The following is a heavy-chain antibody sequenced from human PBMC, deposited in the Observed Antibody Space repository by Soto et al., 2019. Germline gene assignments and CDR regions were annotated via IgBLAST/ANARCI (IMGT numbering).Heavy chain of an antibody. Sequence: ASVKVSCKASGYSVIKYGISWVRQAPGQGLEWMGWISTYNGDTNSAPKFQGRVTMTRDTSTSTAYMELTSLRSDDTAVYYCARDPSNTSGYRIWFDSWGQGNLVTVSS. V-gene: IGHV1-18*01. D-gene: IGHD6-19*01. CDR1: GYSVIKYG. CDR2: ISTYNGDT. J-gene: IGHJ5*01. CDR3: ARDPSNTSGYRIWFDS.